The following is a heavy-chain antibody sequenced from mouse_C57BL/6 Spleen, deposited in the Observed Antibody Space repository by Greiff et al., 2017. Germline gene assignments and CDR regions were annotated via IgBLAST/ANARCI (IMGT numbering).Heavy chain of an antibody. J-gene: IGHJ2*01. D-gene: IGHD2-5*01. CDR1: GYAFTNYL. V-gene: IGHV1-54*01. CDR2: INPGSGGT. CDR3: ARDSNYYFDY. Sequence: QVQLQQSGAELVRPGTSVKVSCKASGYAFTNYLIEWVKQRPGQGLEWIGVINPGSGGTNNNDKFKGKATLTADKSSSTAYMKISSLTSEDSAVYFCARDSNYYFDYWGQGTTLTVSS.